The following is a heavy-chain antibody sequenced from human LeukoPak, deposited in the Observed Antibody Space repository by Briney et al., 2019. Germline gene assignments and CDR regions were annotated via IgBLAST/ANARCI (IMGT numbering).Heavy chain of an antibody. Sequence: PSETLSLTCTVSGGSISTYYWSWIRQPAGKGLEWIGRIYTSGSTDYNPSLKSRVTMSLDTSRKQFSLRLTSVTAADTAVYYCAGLKFYDSTGYSPGYYMDVWGKGTTVSVFS. D-gene: IGHD3-22*01. CDR2: IYTSGST. CDR3: AGLKFYDSTGYSPGYYMDV. J-gene: IGHJ6*03. V-gene: IGHV4-4*07. CDR1: GGSISTYY.